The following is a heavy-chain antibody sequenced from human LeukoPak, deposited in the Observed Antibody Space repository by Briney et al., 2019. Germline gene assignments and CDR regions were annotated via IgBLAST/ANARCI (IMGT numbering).Heavy chain of an antibody. CDR2: IKEDGSEK. Sequence: GGSLRLSCTASGFTFSSYWMSWVRQAPGKGLEWVANIKEDGSEKYYVDSVKGRFTISRDNAKNSLYLQINSLRAEDTAVYYCARSSYSSSSSVWGQGTMVTVSS. J-gene: IGHJ3*01. D-gene: IGHD6-6*01. CDR1: GFTFSSYW. V-gene: IGHV3-7*03. CDR3: ARSSYSSSSSV.